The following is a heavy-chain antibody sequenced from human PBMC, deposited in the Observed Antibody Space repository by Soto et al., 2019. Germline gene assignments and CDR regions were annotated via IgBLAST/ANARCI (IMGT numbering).Heavy chain of an antibody. CDR1: GFTFNSHA. Sequence: GGSLRRSCAVSGFTFNSHAMHWVGQAPGKGLEWLAVISYGGANNYYAYSVKGRLTISRDNSHHTLFLQMNSLRPEDTAVYYCAGGPRYCSYTSCYTTDQWGDGTLETHSS. D-gene: IGHD2-2*02. J-gene: IGHJ4*01. CDR3: AGGPRYCSYTSCYTTDQ. V-gene: IGHV3-30*03. CDR2: ISYGGANN.